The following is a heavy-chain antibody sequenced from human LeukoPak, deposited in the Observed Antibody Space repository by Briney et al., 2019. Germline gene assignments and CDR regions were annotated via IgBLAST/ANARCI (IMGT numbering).Heavy chain of an antibody. Sequence: GGSLRLSCVSSSYTFSNYWMKWVRQAPGKGLEWVASINEDGSGKFSVGSVKDRITISRDNTRNSLDLQINSLTVEDTAIYYCARDDGDVWGTGTTVTVSS. CDR3: ARDDGDV. CDR2: INEDGSGK. V-gene: IGHV3-7*01. CDR1: SYTFSNYW. J-gene: IGHJ6*04.